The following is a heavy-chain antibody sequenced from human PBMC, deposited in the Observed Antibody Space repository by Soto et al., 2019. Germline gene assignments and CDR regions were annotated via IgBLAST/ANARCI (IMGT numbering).Heavy chain of an antibody. J-gene: IGHJ4*02. CDR3: AKDRRYFDWLSEEVSYYFDY. Sequence: QVQLVESGGGVVQPGRSLRLSCAASGFTFSSYGMHWVHQAPGKGLEWVAVISYDGSNKYYADSVKGRFTISRDNSKNTLYLQMNSLRAEDTAVYYCAKDRRYFDWLSEEVSYYFDYWGQGTLVTVSS. D-gene: IGHD3-9*01. CDR2: ISYDGSNK. CDR1: GFTFSSYG. V-gene: IGHV3-30*18.